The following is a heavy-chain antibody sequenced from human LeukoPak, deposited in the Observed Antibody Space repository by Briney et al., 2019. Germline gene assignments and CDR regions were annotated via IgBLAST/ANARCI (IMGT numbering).Heavy chain of an antibody. Sequence: ASVKVSCTASGYTFTNFGISWVRQAPGQVLEWMGWITTDNGDTTYAQNLQGRVTMTTDTSTSTAYMELRSLRSDDTAVYYCARVENFWIRHWGQGTLVTVSS. J-gene: IGHJ4*02. CDR1: GYTFTNFG. CDR2: ITTDNGDT. V-gene: IGHV1-18*01. D-gene: IGHD3-3*01. CDR3: ARVENFWIRH.